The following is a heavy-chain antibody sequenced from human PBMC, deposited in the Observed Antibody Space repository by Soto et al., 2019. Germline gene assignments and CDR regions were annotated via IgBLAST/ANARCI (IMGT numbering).Heavy chain of an antibody. CDR1: GFTFSSFW. V-gene: IGHV3-7*03. CDR3: VGSGIHTD. Sequence: EVQLVESVGGLVQPGGSLRLSCAASGFTFSSFWMSWIRQAPGKGPELVANINPDGSLRRYVDSVRGRFTISRDNAKNSMSLRMNSLRAEDTAMYYCVGSGIHTDWGQGTLVTVSS. J-gene: IGHJ4*02. D-gene: IGHD3-10*01. CDR2: INPDGSLR.